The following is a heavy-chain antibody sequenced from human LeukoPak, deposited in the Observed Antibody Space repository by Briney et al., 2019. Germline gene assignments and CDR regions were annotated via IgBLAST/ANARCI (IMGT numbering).Heavy chain of an antibody. V-gene: IGHV3-15*01. Sequence: PGGSLRLSCAASGITFTSAWMGRVRQTPGKGLEWVGRIKSKTDGGTTDYAAPVRGRFTISTDDSKITSYLQMNNLKIEDTAVYYCTTDGGITIRPLFDFWGQGTLVTVSS. J-gene: IGHJ4*02. CDR2: IKSKTDGGTT. D-gene: IGHD1-14*01. CDR1: GITFTSAW. CDR3: TTDGGITIRPLFDF.